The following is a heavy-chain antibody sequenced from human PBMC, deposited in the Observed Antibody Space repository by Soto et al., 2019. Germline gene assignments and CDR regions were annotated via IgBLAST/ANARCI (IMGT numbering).Heavy chain of an antibody. Sequence: SETLSLTCTVSGGSISSYYWSWIRQPPGKGLEWIGYIYYSGSTSYNPSLKSRVTISVDTSKNQFSLKLSSVTAADTAVYYCARTVTYYDFWSGYYRSYYYYSMDVWGKGTTVTSP. CDR2: IYYSGST. CDR3: ARTVTYYDFWSGYYRSYYYYSMDV. CDR1: GGSISSYY. V-gene: IGHV4-59*01. J-gene: IGHJ6*03. D-gene: IGHD3-3*01.